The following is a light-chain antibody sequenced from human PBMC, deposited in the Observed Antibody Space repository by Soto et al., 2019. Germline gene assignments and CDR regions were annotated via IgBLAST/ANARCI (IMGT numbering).Light chain of an antibody. CDR1: QSISSY. Sequence: DIPMTQSPSSLSASVGDRVTITCRASQSISSYLNWYQQKPGKAPKLLIYTASSLQGGVPSRFSGSGSGTDFTLTISSLQPEDFATYYCQQCYSSPRTFGQGTKVELK. J-gene: IGKJ1*01. CDR2: TAS. CDR3: QQCYSSPRT. V-gene: IGKV1-39*01.